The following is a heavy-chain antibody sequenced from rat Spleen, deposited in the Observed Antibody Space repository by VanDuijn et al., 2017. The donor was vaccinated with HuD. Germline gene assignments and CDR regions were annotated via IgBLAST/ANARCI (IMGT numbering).Heavy chain of an antibody. CDR1: GFTFSDYG. Sequence: EVQLVASGGGLVQPGRSLKLSCAASGFTFSDYGMAWVRQAPGKGLEWVASITNSGGNIYYPDSVKGRFTISRDNAKSTLSLQMDSLRSEDTATYYCARRHYGYTDYFDYWGQGVMVTVSS. V-gene: IGHV5-29*01. D-gene: IGHD1-9*01. CDR3: ARRHYGYTDYFDY. CDR2: ITNSGGNI. J-gene: IGHJ2*01.